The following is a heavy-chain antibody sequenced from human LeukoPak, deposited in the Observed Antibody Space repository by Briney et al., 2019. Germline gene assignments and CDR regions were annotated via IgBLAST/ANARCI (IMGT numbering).Heavy chain of an antibody. CDR2: ISSSGTNI. J-gene: IGHJ4*02. V-gene: IGHV3-21*01. CDR1: GFTFNYYT. CDR3: VRSHYNLYAFFDY. D-gene: IGHD1-14*01. Sequence: GGPLRLSCAASGFTFNYYTMDWVRKAPGRGLVWVSSISSSGTNIHYADSVKGRFTISRDNAKNSLYLQMDSLRAEDTALYFCVRSHYNLYAFFDYWGQGTLVTVSS.